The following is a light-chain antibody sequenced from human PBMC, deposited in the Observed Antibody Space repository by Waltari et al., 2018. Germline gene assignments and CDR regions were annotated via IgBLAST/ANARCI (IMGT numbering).Light chain of an antibody. CDR2: EAN. J-gene: IGLJ3*02. Sequence: QSALTQPASVSGSPGQSITISCTGTSSDIGYYNHVSWYQQYPGRAPKLMIYEANNRPSGVSNRFFGSKSDHTASLTFSGLHAEDEAHYYCTSYTISTTWVFGGGTKLTVL. V-gene: IGLV2-14*01. CDR3: TSYTISTTWV. CDR1: SSDIGYYNH.